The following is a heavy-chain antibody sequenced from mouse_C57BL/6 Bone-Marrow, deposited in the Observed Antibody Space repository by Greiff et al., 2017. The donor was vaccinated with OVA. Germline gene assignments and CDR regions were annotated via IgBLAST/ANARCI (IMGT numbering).Heavy chain of an antibody. V-gene: IGHV1-55*01. D-gene: IGHD1-1*01. CDR3: ARTTVVYWYFDV. CDR1: GYTFTSYW. CDR2: IYPGSGST. Sequence: QVQLQQPGAELVKPGASVKMSCKASGYTFTSYWITWVKQRPGQGLEWIGDIYPGSGSTNYNEKFKGKATLTVDTSSSTAYMQLSSLTSEDSAVYYCARTTVVYWYFDVWGTGTTVTVSS. J-gene: IGHJ1*03.